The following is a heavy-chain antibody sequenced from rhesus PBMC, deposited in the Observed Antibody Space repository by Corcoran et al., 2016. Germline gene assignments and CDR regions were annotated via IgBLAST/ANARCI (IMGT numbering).Heavy chain of an antibody. Sequence: QLQLQESGPGLVKPSETLSVTCAVSGGSISSSYWSWIRQAPGKGLEWIGYIYGSGSITNYNPSLKSRVTLSVDTSKNQLSLKLSSVTTADTAVYYCARDVSVAAKGDFDYWGQGVLVTVSS. V-gene: IGHV4-169*02. CDR3: ARDVSVAAKGDFDY. CDR1: GGSISSSY. CDR2: IYGSGSIT. D-gene: IGHD4-29*01. J-gene: IGHJ4*01.